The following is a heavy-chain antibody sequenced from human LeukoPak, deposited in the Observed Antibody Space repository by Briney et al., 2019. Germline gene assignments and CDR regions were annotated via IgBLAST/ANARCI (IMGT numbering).Heavy chain of an antibody. J-gene: IGHJ6*03. CDR2: ISSSGSTI. V-gene: IGHV3-11*04. CDR3: ARDPKHYHYYYYMDV. Sequence: GGSLRLSCAASGFTFSDYYMSWIRQAPGKGLEWVSYISSSGSTIYYADSVKGRFTISRDNAKNSLYLQMNSLRAEDTAAYYCARDPKHYHYYYYMDVWGKGTTVTVSS. CDR1: GFTFSDYY.